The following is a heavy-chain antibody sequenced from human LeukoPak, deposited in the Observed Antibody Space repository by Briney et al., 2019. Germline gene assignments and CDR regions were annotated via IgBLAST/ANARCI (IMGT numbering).Heavy chain of an antibody. CDR1: GGSISSYY. V-gene: IGHV4-59*01. CDR3: ARDILTGYYSGWFDP. CDR2: IYYSGIT. Sequence: SETLSLTCTVSGGSISSYYWSWIRQPPGKGLEWIGYIYYSGITNYNPSLKSRVTISVDTSKNQFSLKLSSVTAADTAVYYCARDILTGYYSGWFDPWGQGTLVTVSS. D-gene: IGHD3-9*01. J-gene: IGHJ5*02.